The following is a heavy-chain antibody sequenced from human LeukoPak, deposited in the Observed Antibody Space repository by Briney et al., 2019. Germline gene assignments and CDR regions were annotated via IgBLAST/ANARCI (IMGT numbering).Heavy chain of an antibody. D-gene: IGHD5-18*01. Sequence: APVKVSCKASGYTFTGYYMHWVRQAPGQGLEWMGWINPNSGGTNYAQKFQGRVTMTRDTSISTAYMELSRLRSDDTAVYYCARVDTAMVTPDYWGQGTLVTVSS. CDR3: ARVDTAMVTPDY. V-gene: IGHV1-2*02. CDR1: GYTFTGYY. J-gene: IGHJ4*02. CDR2: INPNSGGT.